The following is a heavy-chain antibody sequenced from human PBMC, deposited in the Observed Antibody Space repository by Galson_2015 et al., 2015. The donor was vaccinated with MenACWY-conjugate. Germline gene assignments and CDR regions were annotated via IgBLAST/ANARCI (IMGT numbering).Heavy chain of an antibody. CDR2: VGDDGSAK. CDR3: AREAQHSNWYLDL. V-gene: IGHV3-30*03. Sequence: SLRLSCAASGFTFSTYGMHWVRQAPGKGLEWVAVVGDDGSAKVCADSVKGRFTVSRDNSKNTLYLQMNYLRPEDTAVYYCAREAQHSNWYLDLWGRGTLVTVSS. D-gene: IGHD2-15*01. J-gene: IGHJ2*01. CDR1: GFTFSTYG.